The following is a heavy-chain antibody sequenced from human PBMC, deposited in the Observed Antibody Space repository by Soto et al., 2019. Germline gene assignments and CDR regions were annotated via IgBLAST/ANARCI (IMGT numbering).Heavy chain of an antibody. V-gene: IGHV3-43*01. J-gene: IGHJ3*02. Sequence: GESLKISCAASGFTFDDYTMHWVRQAPGKGLEWVSLISWDGGSTYYADSVKGRFTISRDNSKNSLYLQMNSLRTEDTALYYCAKDMGGNSFGAFDIWGQGTMVTVSS. CDR2: ISWDGGST. CDR3: AKDMGGNSFGAFDI. D-gene: IGHD2-21*02. CDR1: GFTFDDYT.